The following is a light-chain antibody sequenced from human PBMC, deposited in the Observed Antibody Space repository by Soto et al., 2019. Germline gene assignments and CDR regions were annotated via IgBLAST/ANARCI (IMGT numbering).Light chain of an antibody. Sequence: EIVLTQSPATLSLSPGERATLSCRASQSVNIYLAWYQQKPGQAPRLLIYDASNRATGIPARLSGSGSGTDFTLTISSLEPEDIAVYYCQQRSNWRVTFGGGTKVEIK. CDR2: DAS. V-gene: IGKV3-11*01. CDR3: QQRSNWRVT. CDR1: QSVNIY. J-gene: IGKJ4*01.